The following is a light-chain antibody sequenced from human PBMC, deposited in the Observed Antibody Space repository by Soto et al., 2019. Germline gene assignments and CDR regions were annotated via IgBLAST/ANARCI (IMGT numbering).Light chain of an antibody. J-gene: IGLJ1*01. CDR1: SSDVGAYNY. CDR2: DVS. CDR3: FSYTTSSTYV. V-gene: IGLV2-14*03. Sequence: QSVLTQPASVSGSPGQSITISCSGTSSDVGAYNYVSWYQQLPGKAPKLMIYDVSNRPSGVSNRFSGSKSGNTASLTISGLQAEDETKYYCFSYTTSSTYVFGTGTKVTVL.